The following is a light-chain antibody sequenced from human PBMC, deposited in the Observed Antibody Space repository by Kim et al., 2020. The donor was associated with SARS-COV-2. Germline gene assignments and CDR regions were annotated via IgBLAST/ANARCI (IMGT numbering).Light chain of an antibody. CDR1: QSVSTN. V-gene: IGKV3-15*01. CDR3: QHYVNWPS. CDR2: GAS. Sequence: YVSPGERATLSCRASQSVSTNLAWYQQKPGQAPRLLIYGASTRATGVPGRFSGSGSGTDFTLTISSLQSEDFAAYYCQHYVNWPSFGQGTRLEIK. J-gene: IGKJ5*01.